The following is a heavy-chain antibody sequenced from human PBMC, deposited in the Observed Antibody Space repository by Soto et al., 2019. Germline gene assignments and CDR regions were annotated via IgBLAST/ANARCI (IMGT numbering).Heavy chain of an antibody. CDR2: INVYNGNT. Sequence: QVQLVQSGAEVKKPGASVKVSCKASGYTFTSNSIGWVRQAPGQGLEWMGWINVYNGNTKYAQQLQGRVTLTTDTSTSTAYMDLRSLRSDDTAVYYCARVMIRWQTPGGAFDLWGQGTIVTVSS. V-gene: IGHV1-18*04. D-gene: IGHD4-17*01. CDR3: ARVMIRWQTPGGAFDL. J-gene: IGHJ3*01. CDR1: GYTFTSNS.